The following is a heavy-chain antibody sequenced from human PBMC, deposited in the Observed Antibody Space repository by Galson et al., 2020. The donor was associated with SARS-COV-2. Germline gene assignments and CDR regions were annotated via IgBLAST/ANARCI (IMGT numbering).Heavy chain of an antibody. CDR1: GFTFDRYW. J-gene: IGHJ2*01. V-gene: IGHV3-7*02. D-gene: IGHD4-17*01. Sequence: GSLRLSCAASGFTFDRYWMSWVRQAPGKGLEWVANIKEDESEKYYVDSVKGRFTISRDNDKNSLYLQMNSLRAEDTAVYYCASSVAYGDYDRYFDLWGRGTLVTVSS. CDR3: ASSVAYGDYDRYFDL. CDR2: IKEDESEK.